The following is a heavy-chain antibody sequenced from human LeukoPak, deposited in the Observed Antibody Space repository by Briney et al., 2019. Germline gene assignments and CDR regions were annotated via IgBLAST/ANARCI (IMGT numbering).Heavy chain of an antibody. J-gene: IGHJ4*02. V-gene: IGHV3-21*01. CDR2: ISSTGDYI. CDR1: GFTFRSYS. CDR3: ARVTGTTSGAYNS. D-gene: IGHD1-7*01. Sequence: GSLRLSCAASGFTFRSYSMNWVRQAPGKGLEWVASISSTGDYIFYTDSVKGRFTISRDNTGNSLYLQMNVLRTEDTAVYYCARVTGTTSGAYNSWGQGTLVTVSS.